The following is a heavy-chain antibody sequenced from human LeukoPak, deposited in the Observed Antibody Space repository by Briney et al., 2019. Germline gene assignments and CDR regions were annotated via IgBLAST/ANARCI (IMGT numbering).Heavy chain of an antibody. CDR2: ISGDGTTI. V-gene: IGHV3-74*01. J-gene: IGHJ4*02. Sequence: GGSLRLSCAASGFTFSNYRMHWVRQAPGKGLVWVSRISGDGTTISYADSVKGRFTISRDNAKNTLYLQMNSLRAEDTAVYYCARDTDGLGYWGQGALVTVSP. D-gene: IGHD6-6*01. CDR1: GFTFSNYR. CDR3: ARDTDGLGY.